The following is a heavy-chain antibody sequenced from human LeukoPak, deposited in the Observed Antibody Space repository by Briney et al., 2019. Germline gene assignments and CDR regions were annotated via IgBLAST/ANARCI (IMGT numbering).Heavy chain of an antibody. CDR1: GYTFTGYY. CDR2: INPNSGGT. CDR3: ASSIGNSIVVVIDAFDI. Sequence: GASVKVSCKASGYTFTGYYMHWVRQAPGQGLEWMGWINPNSGGTNYAQKFQGRVIMTRDTSISTAYMELSRLRSDDTAVYYCASSIGNSIVVVIDAFDIWGQGTMVTVSS. J-gene: IGHJ3*02. D-gene: IGHD2-21*01. V-gene: IGHV1-2*02.